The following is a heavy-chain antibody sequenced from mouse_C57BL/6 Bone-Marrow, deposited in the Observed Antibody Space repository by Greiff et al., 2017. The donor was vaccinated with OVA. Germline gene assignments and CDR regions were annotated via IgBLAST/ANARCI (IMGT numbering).Heavy chain of an antibody. CDR2: LYPGSGNT. CDR3: ARSSRSCAMDY. CDR1: GYSFTSYY. V-gene: IGHV1-66*01. D-gene: IGHD1-3*01. J-gene: IGHJ4*01. Sequence: QVQLQQSGPELVKPGASVKISCKASGYSFTSYYIHWVKQRPGQGLEWIGWLYPGSGNTKYNEKFKGKATLTADTSSSTAYMQLSSLTSEDSAVYYCARSSRSCAMDYWGQGTSVTVSS.